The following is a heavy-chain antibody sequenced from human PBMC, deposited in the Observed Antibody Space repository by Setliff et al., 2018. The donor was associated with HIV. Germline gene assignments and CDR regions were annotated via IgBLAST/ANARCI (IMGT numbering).Heavy chain of an antibody. Sequence: ASVKVSCKTSGGTFSNYAISWVRQAPGQGLEWMGGIIPMFGTANYAQKFQGRATITTDASTSTAYMELSSLRSEDTAVYYCARGSIAAPKHYYYMNVWGKGTTVTVSS. J-gene: IGHJ6*03. V-gene: IGHV1-69*05. CDR1: GGTFSNYA. CDR2: IIPMFGTA. D-gene: IGHD6-6*01. CDR3: ARGSIAAPKHYYYMNV.